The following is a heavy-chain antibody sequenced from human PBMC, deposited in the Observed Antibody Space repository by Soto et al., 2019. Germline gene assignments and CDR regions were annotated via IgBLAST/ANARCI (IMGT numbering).Heavy chain of an antibody. CDR2: ISGTGIDI. D-gene: IGHD3-16*02. CDR1: GFDFYYYN. V-gene: IGHV3-21*01. CDR3: ARERVVNYTDYYFDY. Sequence: LRLSCAASGFDFYYYNMNWVRQAPGRGLEWVSSISGTGIDIHFADSVKGRFVISRDNAKTSLYLQMNSLRPEDTAVYYCARERVVNYTDYYFDYWGHGTLVTVSS. J-gene: IGHJ4*01.